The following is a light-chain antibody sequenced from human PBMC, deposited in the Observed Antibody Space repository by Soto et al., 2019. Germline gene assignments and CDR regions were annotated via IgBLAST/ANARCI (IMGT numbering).Light chain of an antibody. CDR3: QQRSNWPVIT. Sequence: EIVLTQSPATLSLSPGERATLSCRASQSVSNNYLAWYQQKPGQAPRLLIYGASNRATGIPDRFSGSGSGTDFTLTISRLEPEDFAVYYCQQRSNWPVITFGQGTRLEIK. CDR1: QSVSNNY. J-gene: IGKJ5*01. CDR2: GAS. V-gene: IGKV3D-20*02.